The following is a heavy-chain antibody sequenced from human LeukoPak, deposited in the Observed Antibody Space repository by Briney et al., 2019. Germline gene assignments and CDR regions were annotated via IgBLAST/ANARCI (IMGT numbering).Heavy chain of an antibody. CDR3: ARGDSSSWYDYYYYYYMDV. Sequence: ASVKVSCKASGYTFTSYYMHWVRQAPGQGLEWMGIINPSGGSTSYAQKFQGRVTMTRDMSTSTVYMELSSLRSEDTAVYYCARGDSSSWYDYYYYYYMDVWGKGTTVTISS. V-gene: IGHV1-46*01. D-gene: IGHD6-13*01. CDR1: GYTFTSYY. J-gene: IGHJ6*03. CDR2: INPSGGST.